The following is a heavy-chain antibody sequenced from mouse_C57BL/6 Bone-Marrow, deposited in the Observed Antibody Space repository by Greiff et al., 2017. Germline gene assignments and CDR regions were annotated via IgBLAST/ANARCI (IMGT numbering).Heavy chain of an antibody. V-gene: IGHV1-55*01. J-gene: IGHJ3*01. D-gene: IGHD1-1*01. Sequence: VQLQQPGAELVKPGASVKMSCKASGYTFTSYWITWVKQRPGQGLEWIGDIYPGSGSTNYNEKFKSKATLTVDTSSSTAYMQLSSLTSEDSAVYYCARSFYYYGSSPSWFAYWGQGTLVTVSA. CDR3: ARSFYYYGSSPSWFAY. CDR2: IYPGSGST. CDR1: GYTFTSYW.